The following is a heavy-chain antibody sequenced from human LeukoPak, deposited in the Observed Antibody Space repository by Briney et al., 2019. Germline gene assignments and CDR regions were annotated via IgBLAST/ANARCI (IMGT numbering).Heavy chain of an antibody. CDR3: ARDLYGDYSQDY. D-gene: IGHD4-17*01. CDR1: GFTFISYS. Sequence: GGSLRLSCAASGFTFISYSMNWVRQAPGKGLEWVSSISSSSSYIYYADSVKGRFTISRDNAKNSLYLQMNSLRAEDTAVYYCARDLYGDYSQDYWGQGTLVTVSS. CDR2: ISSSSSYI. J-gene: IGHJ4*02. V-gene: IGHV3-21*01.